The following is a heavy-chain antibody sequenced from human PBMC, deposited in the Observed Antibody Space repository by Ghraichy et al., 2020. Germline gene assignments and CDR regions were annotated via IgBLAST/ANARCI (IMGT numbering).Heavy chain of an antibody. CDR1: GGSFSGYY. Sequence: SETLSLTCAVYGGSFSGYYWSWIRQPPGQGLEWIGEINHSGSTNYNPSLKSRVTISVDTSKNQFSLKLSSVTAADTAVYYCARVGFAYWGQGTLVTVSS. D-gene: IGHD1-26*01. CDR3: ARVGFAY. J-gene: IGHJ4*02. V-gene: IGHV4-34*01. CDR2: INHSGST.